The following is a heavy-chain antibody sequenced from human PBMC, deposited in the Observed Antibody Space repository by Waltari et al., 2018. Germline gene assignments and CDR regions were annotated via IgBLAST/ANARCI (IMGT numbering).Heavy chain of an antibody. CDR1: GFNFADYA. Sequence: EVQLVESGGGWVQPGRSLRLSCTASGFNFADYAMTWVRQAPGKGLEWVGFIRGKSYVGTTEYASSVKDRFIISRDDSKSIAYLQMNNLKIEDTAVYFCTSPHDSSGYSPGDLDYWGQGTLVTVSS. D-gene: IGHD3-22*01. CDR2: IRGKSYVGTT. J-gene: IGHJ4*02. V-gene: IGHV3-49*04. CDR3: TSPHDSSGYSPGDLDY.